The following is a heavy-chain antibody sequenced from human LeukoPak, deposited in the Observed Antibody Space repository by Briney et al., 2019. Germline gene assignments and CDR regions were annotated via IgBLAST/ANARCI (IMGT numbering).Heavy chain of an antibody. CDR2: FHRGRI. CDR3: ARAPGLYESGNGYPNLGWLDP. J-gene: IGHJ5*02. D-gene: IGHD5-24*01. CDR1: GYPIGLDYY. Sequence: SETLSLTCKVSGYPIGLDYYWVWIRQAPGRGLQWIGGFHRGRIQYNSALKSRATISIDSSKNQFSLRMWPVTAADTAFYFCARAPGLYESGNGYPNLGWLDPWGQGALVTVSS. V-gene: IGHV4-38-2*02.